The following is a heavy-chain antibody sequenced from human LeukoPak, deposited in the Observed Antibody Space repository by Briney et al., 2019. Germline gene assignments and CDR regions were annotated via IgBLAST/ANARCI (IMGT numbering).Heavy chain of an antibody. CDR3: ARSRGYCSSTSCYAPTVTTAPDLDY. CDR1: GGSFSGYY. D-gene: IGHD2-2*01. Sequence: PSEALSLTCAVYGGSFSGYYWSWIRQPPGKGLEWIGEINHSGSTNYNPSLKSRVTISVDTSKNQFSPKLSSVTAADTAVYYCARSRGYCSSTSCYAPTVTTAPDLDYWGQGTLVTVSS. J-gene: IGHJ4*02. CDR2: INHSGST. V-gene: IGHV4-34*01.